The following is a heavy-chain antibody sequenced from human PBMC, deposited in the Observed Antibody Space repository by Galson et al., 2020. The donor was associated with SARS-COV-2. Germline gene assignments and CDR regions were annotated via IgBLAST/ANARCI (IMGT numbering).Heavy chain of an antibody. CDR2: IYYSGST. V-gene: IGHV4-39*01. CDR1: GGSISSSSYY. Sequence: SETLSVTCTVSGGSISSSSYYWGWIRQPPGKGLEWIGSIYYSGSTYYNPSLKSRVTISVDTSKNQFSLKLSSVTAADTAVYYCARRATVTFYYYYGMDVWGQGTTVTVSS. D-gene: IGHD4-4*01. CDR3: ARRATVTFYYYYGMDV. J-gene: IGHJ6*02.